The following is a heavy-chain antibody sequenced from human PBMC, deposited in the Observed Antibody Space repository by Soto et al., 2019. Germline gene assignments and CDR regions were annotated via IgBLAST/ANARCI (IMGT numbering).Heavy chain of an antibody. V-gene: IGHV4-31*02. D-gene: IGHD2-15*01. CDR3: ARNLFYGGNAIQIDY. Sequence: SETLSVTCTVSGGSISSGGYYWSWIRQHPGKGLEWIGYIYYSGSTYYNPPLKSRVTISVDTSKNQFSLKLSSVTAADTAVYYCARNLFYGGNAIQIDYWGQGTLVTVSS. CDR1: GGSISSGGYY. J-gene: IGHJ4*02. CDR2: IYYSGST.